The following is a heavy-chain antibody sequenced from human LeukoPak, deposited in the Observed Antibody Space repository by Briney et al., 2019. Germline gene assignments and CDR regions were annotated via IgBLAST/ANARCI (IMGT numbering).Heavy chain of an antibody. CDR2: IYPGDSDT. J-gene: IGHJ1*01. Sequence: GESLKISCKGSGYGFTSYWIGWVRQMPGKGLEWMGIIYPGDSDTRYSPSFQGQVTISADKSISTAYLQWSSLKASDTAMYYCARPGPTNDRNPYFQHWGQGTLVTVSS. V-gene: IGHV5-51*01. CDR1: GYGFTSYW. D-gene: IGHD2-8*01. CDR3: ARPGPTNDRNPYFQH.